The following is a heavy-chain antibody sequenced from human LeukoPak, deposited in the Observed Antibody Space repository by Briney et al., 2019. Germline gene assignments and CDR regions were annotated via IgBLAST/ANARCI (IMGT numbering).Heavy chain of an antibody. D-gene: IGHD5-12*01. CDR3: ARDGPHVAQGWFDP. V-gene: IGHV4-59*01. CDR1: GGSISSYY. J-gene: IGHJ5*02. Sequence: PSETLSLTCTVSGGSISSYYWSWIRQPPGKGLEWIGYTHYSGSTNYSPSLQSRVTISIDTSKNQFSLKLSSVTAADTAVYYCARDGPHVAQGWFDPWGQGSLVTVSS. CDR2: THYSGST.